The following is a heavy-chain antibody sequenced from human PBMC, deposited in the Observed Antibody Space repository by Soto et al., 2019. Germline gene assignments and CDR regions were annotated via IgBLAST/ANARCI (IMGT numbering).Heavy chain of an antibody. Sequence: GGSLRLSCAASGFTFSSYGMHWVRQAPGKGLEWVAVIWYDGSNKYYADSVKGRFTISRDNSKNSLYLQMNSLRAEDTAVYYCARTPTGPRPYYFDYWGQGTLVTVSS. D-gene: IGHD6-25*01. CDR2: IWYDGSNK. CDR3: ARTPTGPRPYYFDY. J-gene: IGHJ4*02. CDR1: GFTFSSYG. V-gene: IGHV3-33*01.